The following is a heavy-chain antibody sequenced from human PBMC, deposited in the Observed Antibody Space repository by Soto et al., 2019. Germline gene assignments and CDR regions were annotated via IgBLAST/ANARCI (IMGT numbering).Heavy chain of an antibody. Sequence: GSLRLSCAASGFTFSNYAMSWVRQAPGKGLEWVSTISGNGGSTYYADSVKGRFTISRDNSKSMLFLQINSLRDDDSAVYYCAKRPASIITFDYWGQGTPVTVSS. D-gene: IGHD2-2*01. CDR3: AKRPASIITFDY. CDR1: GFTFSNYA. V-gene: IGHV3-23*01. J-gene: IGHJ4*02. CDR2: ISGNGGST.